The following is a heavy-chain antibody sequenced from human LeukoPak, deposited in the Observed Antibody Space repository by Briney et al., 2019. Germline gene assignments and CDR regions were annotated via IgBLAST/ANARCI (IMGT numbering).Heavy chain of an antibody. D-gene: IGHD6-13*01. CDR3: ARRTYSSSWYIYNWFDP. CDR2: IYPGDSDT. Sequence: GESLKISCKGSGYSFTTYWIGWLRQTPGRGLEWMGIIYPGDSDTRYSPSFQGQVTISADKSISTAYLQWSSLKTSDTAMYYCARRTYSSSWYIYNWFDPWGQGTLVTVSS. CDR1: GYSFTTYW. V-gene: IGHV5-51*01. J-gene: IGHJ5*02.